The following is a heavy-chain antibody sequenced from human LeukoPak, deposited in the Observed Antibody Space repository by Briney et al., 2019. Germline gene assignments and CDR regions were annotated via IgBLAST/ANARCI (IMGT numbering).Heavy chain of an antibody. D-gene: IGHD6-13*01. J-gene: IGHJ4*02. CDR1: GYTFTSYC. Sequence: SVKVSCKASGYTFTSYCIHWVRQPPGQGLEWMGIINPNGGSTSYAQKFQGRVTMTRDTSTSTFYMELSSLRSEDTAVYYCARGQGGAAADTFDYWGQGPLVTVSS. CDR3: ARGQGGAAADTFDY. CDR2: INPNGGST. V-gene: IGHV1-46*01.